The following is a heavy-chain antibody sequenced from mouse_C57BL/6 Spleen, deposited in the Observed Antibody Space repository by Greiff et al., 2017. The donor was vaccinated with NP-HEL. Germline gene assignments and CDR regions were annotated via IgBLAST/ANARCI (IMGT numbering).Heavy chain of an antibody. CDR1: GFTFSDYG. CDR3: ANGRQLWLRAMDY. J-gene: IGHJ4*01. Sequence: EVKLMESGGGLVKPGGSLKLSCAASGFTFSDYGMHWVRQAPEKGLEWVAYISSGSSTIYYADTVKGRFTISRDNAKNTLFLQMTSLRSEDTAMYYCANGRQLWLRAMDYWGQGTSVTVSS. D-gene: IGHD3-2*01. CDR2: ISSGSSTI. V-gene: IGHV5-17*01.